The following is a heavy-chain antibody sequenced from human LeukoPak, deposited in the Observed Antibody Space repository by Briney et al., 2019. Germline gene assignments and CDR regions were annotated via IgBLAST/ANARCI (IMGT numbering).Heavy chain of an antibody. CDR1: GGSVSGGSYY. CDR2: IYYSGNT. CDR3: ARAQVDYNNGPGSRGYYSYGMDV. D-gene: IGHD4-11*01. V-gene: IGHV4-61*01. J-gene: IGHJ6*02. Sequence: ASETLSLTCTVSGGSVSGGSYYWSWIRQPPGKGLEYIGYIYYSGNTNYNPSLKSRVAMSVDTSRNQFSLKLSSVTAADTAVYYCARAQVDYNNGPGSRGYYSYGMDVWGRGTTVTVSS.